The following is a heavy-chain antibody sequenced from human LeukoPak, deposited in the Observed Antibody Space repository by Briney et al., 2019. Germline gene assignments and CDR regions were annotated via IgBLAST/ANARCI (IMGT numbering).Heavy chain of an antibody. CDR1: GFTFSSYW. D-gene: IGHD4-17*01. CDR3: ARDFSGTDTETAVTTPYYFDY. CDR2: IKQDGSEK. Sequence: PGGSLRLSCAASGFTFSSYWMSWVRQAPGKGLEWVANIKQDGSEKYYVDSVKGRFTISRDNAKNSLYLQMNSLRAEDTAVYYCARDFSGTDTETAVTTPYYFDYWGQGTLVTVPS. J-gene: IGHJ4*02. V-gene: IGHV3-7*04.